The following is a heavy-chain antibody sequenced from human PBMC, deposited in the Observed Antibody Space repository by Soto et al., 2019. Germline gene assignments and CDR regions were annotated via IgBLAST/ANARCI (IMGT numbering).Heavy chain of an antibody. CDR3: ARVSIVVVSDGMDV. V-gene: IGHV4-34*01. CDR1: GGSFSGYY. CDR2: INHSGST. Sequence: SETLSLTCAVYGGSFSGYYWSWIRQPPGKGLEWIGEINHSGSTNYNPSLKSRVTISVDTSKNQFSLKLSSVTAADTAVYYCARVSIVVVSDGMDVWGQGTTVTVSS. J-gene: IGHJ6*02. D-gene: IGHD3-22*01.